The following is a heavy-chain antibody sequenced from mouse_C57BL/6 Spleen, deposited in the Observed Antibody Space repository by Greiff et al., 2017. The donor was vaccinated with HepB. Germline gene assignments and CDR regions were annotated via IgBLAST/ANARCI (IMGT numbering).Heavy chain of an antibody. CDR2: IHPNSGST. J-gene: IGHJ2*01. CDR3: AREVTTRRRDY. Sequence: VQLQQSGAELVKPGASVKLSCKASGYTFTSYWMHWVKQRPGQGLEWIGMIHPNSGSTNYNEKFKSKATLTVDKSSSTAYMQLSSLTSEDSAVYYGAREVTTRRRDYWGQGTTLTVSS. V-gene: IGHV1-64*01. D-gene: IGHD2-3*01. CDR1: GYTFTSYW.